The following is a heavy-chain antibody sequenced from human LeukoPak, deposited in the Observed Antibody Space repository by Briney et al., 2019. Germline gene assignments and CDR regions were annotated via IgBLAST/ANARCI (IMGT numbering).Heavy chain of an antibody. V-gene: IGHV3-9*01. CDR1: GFTFSNYS. D-gene: IGHD6-6*01. Sequence: GGSLRLSCAASGFTFSNYSMNWVRQAPGKGLEWVSGISWNSGSIGYADSVKGRFTISRDNAKNSLYLQMNSLRAEDTALYYCAKDMAIAARRAYYYGMDVWGQGTTVTVSS. CDR3: AKDMAIAARRAYYYGMDV. J-gene: IGHJ6*02. CDR2: ISWNSGSI.